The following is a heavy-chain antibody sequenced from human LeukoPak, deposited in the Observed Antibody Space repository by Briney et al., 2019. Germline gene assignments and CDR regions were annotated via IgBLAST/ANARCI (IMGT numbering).Heavy chain of an antibody. Sequence: SETLSLTCAVSGASISTYYWSWIRQPPVKGLEWIGCIFYSGSTNSGNTNYNPSLKSRVTISVDTSKNQFSLKLRSVTAADTAVYHCARGISYYFGMDVWGQGTTVTVSS. D-gene: IGHD3-10*01. CDR1: GASISTYY. CDR2: IFYSGSTN. J-gene: IGHJ6*02. CDR3: ARGISYYFGMDV. V-gene: IGHV4-59*08.